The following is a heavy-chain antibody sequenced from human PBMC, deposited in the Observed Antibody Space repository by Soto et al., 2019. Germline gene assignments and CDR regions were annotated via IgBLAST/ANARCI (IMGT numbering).Heavy chain of an antibody. CDR1: GCTFSSYA. J-gene: IGHJ4*02. CDR3: AKGGGLTTVVTPFDY. D-gene: IGHD4-17*01. V-gene: IGHV3-23*01. Sequence: PGGSLRLSCAASGCTFSSYAMSWDRQAPGKGLEWVSAISGSGGSTYYAGSVKGRFTISRDNSKNTLYLQMNSLRAEDTAVYYCAKGGGLTTVVTPFDYWGQGTLFTVSS. CDR2: ISGSGGST.